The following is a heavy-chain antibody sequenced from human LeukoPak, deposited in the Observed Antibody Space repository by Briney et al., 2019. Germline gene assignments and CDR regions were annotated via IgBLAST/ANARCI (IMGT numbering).Heavy chain of an antibody. Sequence: GGSLRLSCAASGFTFSTYAMRWVRQAPGKGLEWVSGISGSGASTYYADSVKGRFTISRDNSKNTLYLQMNSLRAEDTAVYFCARHDSFIPYWGQGTLVTVSS. D-gene: IGHD5-18*01. CDR1: GFTFSTYA. CDR2: ISGSGAST. V-gene: IGHV3-23*01. CDR3: ARHDSFIPY. J-gene: IGHJ4*02.